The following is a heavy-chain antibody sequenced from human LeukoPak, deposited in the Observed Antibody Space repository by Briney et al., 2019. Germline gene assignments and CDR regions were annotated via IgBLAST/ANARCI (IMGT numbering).Heavy chain of an antibody. J-gene: IGHJ3*02. V-gene: IGHV1-2*06. CDR3: AKVREVGTNIEVVVVDISGAFDM. D-gene: IGHD2-15*01. CDR2: INPNSGDT. CDR1: GYTFTGSY. Sequence: GASVTVSCKASGYTFTGSYINWVRQAPGQGLEWMGRINPNSGDTNVAQKFRGRVTLTRDTSISTSYMELSSLRSDDTAVYFCAKVREVGTNIEVVVVDISGAFDMWGQGTKVTVSS.